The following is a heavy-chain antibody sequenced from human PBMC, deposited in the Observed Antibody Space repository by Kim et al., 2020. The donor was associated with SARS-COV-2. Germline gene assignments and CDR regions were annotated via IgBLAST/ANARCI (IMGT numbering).Heavy chain of an antibody. D-gene: IGHD3-22*01. J-gene: IGHJ2*01. Sequence: PSLKRRVTISVDTYKTQFSLKLSSVTAADTAVYYCAGWGTMIKKYWYVDLWGRGTLVTVSS. V-gene: IGHV4-59*01. CDR3: AGWGTMIKKYWYVDL.